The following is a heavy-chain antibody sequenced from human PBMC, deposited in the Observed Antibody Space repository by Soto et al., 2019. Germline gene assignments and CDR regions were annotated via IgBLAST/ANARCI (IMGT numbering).Heavy chain of an antibody. CDR3: ATSFRYFAN. D-gene: IGHD2-15*01. V-gene: IGHV3-23*01. Sequence: EVQLLESGGGLVLPGGSLRLSCAGSGFTPTTTPLSWVRQPPGKGLEWVTTISGTASRTYYVDSVKGRFFISRDNSKNTGTLQMNNLTLDDTAVDYCATSFRYFANWGQGTRVTVSS. J-gene: IGHJ4*02. CDR1: GFTPTTTP. CDR2: ISGTASRT.